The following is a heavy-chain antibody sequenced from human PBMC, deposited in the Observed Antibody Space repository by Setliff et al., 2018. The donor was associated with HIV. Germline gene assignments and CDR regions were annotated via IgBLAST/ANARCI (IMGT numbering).Heavy chain of an antibody. Sequence: SETLSLTCTVSDDSVSTFYWNWIRQPPGKGLEWIGFIHHTGSTVSNPSLKSRVTISVDTSKNQFSLKLSSLTAADTAVYYCARYRRDDYYLTAYFDSWGQGTLVTVSS. D-gene: IGHD1-26*01. CDR3: ARYRRDDYYLTAYFDS. CDR2: IHHTGST. V-gene: IGHV4-59*08. CDR1: DDSVSTFY. J-gene: IGHJ4*02.